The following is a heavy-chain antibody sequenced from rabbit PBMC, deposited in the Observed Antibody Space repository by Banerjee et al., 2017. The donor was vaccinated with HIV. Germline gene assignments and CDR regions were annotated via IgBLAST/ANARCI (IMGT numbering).Heavy chain of an antibody. CDR1: GFSFSNRYV. CDR3: ARDLAAVTGWNFNL. V-gene: IGHV1S40*01. Sequence: QSLEESGGDLVKPEGSLTLTCTASGFSFSNRYVMCWVRQAPGKGLEWIACINTSSGNTVYASWAKGRFTISKTSSTTVTLQMTSLTAADTATYFCARDLAAVTGWNFNLWGPGTLVTVS. D-gene: IGHD7-1*01. CDR2: INTSSGNT. J-gene: IGHJ4*01.